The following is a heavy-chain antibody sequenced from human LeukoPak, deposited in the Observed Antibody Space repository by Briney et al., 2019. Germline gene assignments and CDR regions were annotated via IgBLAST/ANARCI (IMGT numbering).Heavy chain of an antibody. J-gene: IGHJ6*02. CDR1: GFIFSNAW. CDR3: TALRLALAYGVDV. CDR2: IKSKTDGETT. D-gene: IGHD5/OR15-5a*01. Sequence: EGSLRLSCAASGFIFSNAWMSWVRPAPGQGLEWIGRIKSKTDGETTEYAAPVKGRFTISRDDSKNTLYLQMNSLKTEDTAVYYCTALRLALAYGVDVWGQGTTVTVSS. V-gene: IGHV3-15*01.